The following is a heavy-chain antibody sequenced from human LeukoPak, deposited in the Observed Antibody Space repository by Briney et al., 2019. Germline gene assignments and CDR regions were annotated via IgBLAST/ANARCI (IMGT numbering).Heavy chain of an antibody. CDR1: GYSISRCYY. D-gene: IGHD3-10*01. V-gene: IGHV4-38-2*01. J-gene: IGHJ3*02. CDR2: IYHSGST. Sequence: SETLSLTCAVSGYSISRCYYWGWIRQPPGKGLEWIGSIYHSGSTYYNPSLKSRVTISVDTSKNQFSLKLSSVTAADTAVYYCARYMVRGVIYPLNDAFDIWGQGTMVTVSS. CDR3: ARYMVRGVIYPLNDAFDI.